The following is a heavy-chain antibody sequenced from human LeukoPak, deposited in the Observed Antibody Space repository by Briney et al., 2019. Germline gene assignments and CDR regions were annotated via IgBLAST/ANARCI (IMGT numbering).Heavy chain of an antibody. CDR3: ARGRGYSYGSYYYYMDV. Sequence: GGSLRLSCAASGSTFSSYEMNWVRQAPGKGLEWVSYISSSGSTIYYADSVKGRFTISRDNAKNSLYLQMNSLRAEDTAVYYCARGRGYSYGSYYYYMDVWGKGTTVTVSS. V-gene: IGHV3-48*03. D-gene: IGHD5-18*01. J-gene: IGHJ6*03. CDR1: GSTFSSYE. CDR2: ISSSGSTI.